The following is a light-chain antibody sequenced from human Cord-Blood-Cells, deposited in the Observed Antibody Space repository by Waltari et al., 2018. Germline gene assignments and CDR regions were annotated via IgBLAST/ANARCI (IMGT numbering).Light chain of an antibody. CDR2: KVS. J-gene: IGKJ1*01. V-gene: IGKV2-30*02. Sequence: DVVMTQSPLSLPVTLGQPASISCRSSQSLVHSDGNTYLNWFQQRPGQSPRRLIYKVSNRDSGVPDRFSGSGSGTDFTLKISRVEAEDVGVYYCMQGTHWPPWTFGQGTTVDIK. CDR3: MQGTHWPPWT. CDR1: QSLVHSDGNTY.